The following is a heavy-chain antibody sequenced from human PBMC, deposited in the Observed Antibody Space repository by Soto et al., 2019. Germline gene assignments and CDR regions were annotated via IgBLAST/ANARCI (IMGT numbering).Heavy chain of an antibody. CDR3: ARDRDYDLWSGYSTTYYYYGMDV. CDR1: GGTFSGYA. J-gene: IGHJ6*02. Sequence: GASVKVSCKASGGTFSGYAISWVRQAPGQGLEWMGGIIPIFGTANYAQKFQGRVTITADESTSTAYMELSSLRSEDTAVYYCARDRDYDLWSGYSTTYYYYGMDVWGQGTTVTVSS. CDR2: IIPIFGTA. V-gene: IGHV1-69*13. D-gene: IGHD3-3*01.